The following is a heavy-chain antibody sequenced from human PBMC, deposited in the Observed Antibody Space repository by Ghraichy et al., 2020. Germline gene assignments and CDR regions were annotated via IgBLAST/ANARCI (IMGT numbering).Heavy chain of an antibody. D-gene: IGHD3-22*01. CDR2: IYSGGST. J-gene: IGHJ3*02. Sequence: GGSLRLSCAASGFTVSSNYMSWVRQAPGKGLEWVSVIYSGGSTYYADSVKGRFTISRDNSKNTLYLQMNSLRAEDTAVYYCASYYDSSGYYYGAFDIWGQGTMVTVSS. V-gene: IGHV3-53*01. CDR1: GFTVSSNY. CDR3: ASYYDSSGYYYGAFDI.